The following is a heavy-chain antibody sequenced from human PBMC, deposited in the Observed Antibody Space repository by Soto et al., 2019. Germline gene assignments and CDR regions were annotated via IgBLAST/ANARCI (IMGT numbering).Heavy chain of an antibody. CDR1: GGTFSSYA. CDR3: ARGREGALLTRN. CDR2: IIPIFGTA. Sequence: ASVKVSCKASGGTFSSYAISWVRQAPGQGLEWMGVIIPIFGTANYAQKFQGRVTITADESTSTAYMELSSLRSEDTAVYYCARGREGALLTRNWGQGTLVTVSS. D-gene: IGHD1-26*01. V-gene: IGHV1-69*13. J-gene: IGHJ4*02.